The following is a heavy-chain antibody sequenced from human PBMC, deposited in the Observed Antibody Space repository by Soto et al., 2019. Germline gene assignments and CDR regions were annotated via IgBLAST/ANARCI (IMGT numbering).Heavy chain of an antibody. D-gene: IGHD2-15*01. Sequence: SETLSLTCSVSGDSISTVDYFWAWIRQPPGQALEYIGYIYKSTTTYYNPSFESRVAISLDTSKSQFSLTVTSVTAADTAVYFCARGRYCLAGRCFPNWFDSWGQGTLVTVSS. CDR1: GDSISTVDYF. CDR3: ARGRYCLAGRCFPNWFDS. J-gene: IGHJ5*01. CDR2: IYKSTTT. V-gene: IGHV4-30-4*01.